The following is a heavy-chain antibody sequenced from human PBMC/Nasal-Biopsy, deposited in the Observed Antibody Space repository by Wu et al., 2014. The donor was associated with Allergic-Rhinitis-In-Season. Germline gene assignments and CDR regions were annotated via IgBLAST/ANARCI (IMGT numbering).Heavy chain of an antibody. CDR3: ARFTSGSNLRWFDP. V-gene: IGHV3-11*06. D-gene: IGHD1-26*01. J-gene: IGHJ5*02. CDR2: ISGSTSVT. CDR1: GFTFSDSY. Sequence: LRLSCAASGFTFSDSYMTWFRQSPGKGLECVSYISGSTSVTNYADSVKGRFTISRDNAKNSLYLQMNSLRAEDTALYYCARFTSGSNLRWFDPWGQGTLVTVSS.